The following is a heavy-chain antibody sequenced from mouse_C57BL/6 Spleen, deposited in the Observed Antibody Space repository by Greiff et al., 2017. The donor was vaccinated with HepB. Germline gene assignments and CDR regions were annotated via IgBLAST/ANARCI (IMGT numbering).Heavy chain of an antibody. D-gene: IGHD3-2*02. CDR1: GYAFSSYW. Sequence: VQLQQSGAELVKPGASVKISCKASGYAFSSYWMNWVKQRPGKGLEWIGQIYPGDGDTNYNGKFKGKATLTADKSSSTAYMQLSSLTSEDSAVYCCARFGSSGPYFDYWGQGTTLTVSS. V-gene: IGHV1-80*01. CDR3: ARFGSSGPYFDY. CDR2: IYPGDGDT. J-gene: IGHJ2*01.